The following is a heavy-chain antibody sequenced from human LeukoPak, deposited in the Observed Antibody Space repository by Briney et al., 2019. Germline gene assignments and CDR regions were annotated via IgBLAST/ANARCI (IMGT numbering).Heavy chain of an antibody. V-gene: IGHV4-39*07. CDR2: IYYSGST. CDR1: GGSLSSSSYY. J-gene: IGHJ2*01. CDR3: ARRDPKDSSGYYTYWYFDL. Sequence: PSETLSLTCTVSGGSLSSSSYYWGWIRQPPGKGLEWIGSIYYSGSTYYNPSLKSRVTISVDTSKNQFSLKLSSVTAADTAVYYCARRDPKDSSGYYTYWYFDLWGRGTLVTVSS. D-gene: IGHD3-22*01.